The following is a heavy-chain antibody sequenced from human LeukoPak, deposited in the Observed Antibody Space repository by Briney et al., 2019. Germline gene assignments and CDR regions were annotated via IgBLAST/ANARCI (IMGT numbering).Heavy chain of an antibody. CDR1: GFPVSRNY. D-gene: IGHD2-2*01. Sequence: GGSLRLSCAASGFPVSRNYMSWVRQAPGKGLEWVSLIYSGGDTYYSDSVKGRFTISRDSSSNTLYLQMNSLRVEDTAVYYCARGYCDRTDCYGAPDWWGQGTLVTVSS. J-gene: IGHJ1*01. V-gene: IGHV3-66*01. CDR3: ARGYCDRTDCYGAPDW. CDR2: IYSGGDT.